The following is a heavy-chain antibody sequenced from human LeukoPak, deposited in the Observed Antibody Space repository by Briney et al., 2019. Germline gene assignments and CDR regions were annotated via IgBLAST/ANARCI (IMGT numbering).Heavy chain of an antibody. V-gene: IGHV5-51*01. Sequence: GESLKISCKGSGYSFTSYWIGWVRQMPGKGQEWMGIIYPGDSDTRYSPSFQGQVTISADKSISTAYLQWSSLKASDTAMYYCARPPSGYSGYDSYFDYWGQGTLVTVSS. CDR3: ARPPSGYSGYDSYFDY. CDR2: IYPGDSDT. J-gene: IGHJ4*02. D-gene: IGHD5-12*01. CDR1: GYSFTSYW.